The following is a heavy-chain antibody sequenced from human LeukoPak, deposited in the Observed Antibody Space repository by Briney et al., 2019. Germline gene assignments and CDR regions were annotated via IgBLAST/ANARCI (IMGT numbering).Heavy chain of an antibody. J-gene: IGHJ4*02. V-gene: IGHV3-23*01. CDR2: ISGSGGST. D-gene: IGHD1-26*01. CDR3: AKDKGGSYYPAYFDY. Sequence: ETLSLTCAVYGGSFSGYYWSWIRQPPGKGLEWVSAISGSGGSTYYADSVKGRFTISRDNSKNTLYLQMNSLRAEDTAVYYCAKDKGGSYYPAYFDYWGQGTLVTVSS. CDR1: GGSFSGYY.